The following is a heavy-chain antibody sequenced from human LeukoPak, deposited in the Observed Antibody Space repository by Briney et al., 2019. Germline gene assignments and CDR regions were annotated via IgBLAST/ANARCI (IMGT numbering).Heavy chain of an antibody. J-gene: IGHJ4*02. V-gene: IGHV4-34*01. Sequence: SETLSLTCAVYGGSFSGYYWSWIRQPPGKGLEWIGEINHSGSTNYNPSLKSRVTISVDTSKNQFSLKLSSVTAADTAVYYCARGRPGSITLPAYWGQGTLVTVSS. CDR1: GGSFSGYY. D-gene: IGHD5-12*01. CDR3: ARGRPGSITLPAY. CDR2: INHSGST.